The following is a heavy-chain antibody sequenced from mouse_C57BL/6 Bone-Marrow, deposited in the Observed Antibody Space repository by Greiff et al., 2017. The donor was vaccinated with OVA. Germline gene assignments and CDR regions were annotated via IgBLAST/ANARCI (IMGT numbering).Heavy chain of an antibody. CDR3: AKANWDGAGFAD. CDR2: IWRGGST. J-gene: IGHJ3*01. Sequence: VKLMESGPGLVQPSQSLSITCTVSGFSLTSYGVHWVRQSPGKGLEWLGVIWRGGSTDYTAAFMSSLSITKDNSKSQVFFKMNRLQADDTAIDYCAKANWDGAGFADWGQGTLVTVSA. D-gene: IGHD4-1*01. CDR1: GFSLTSYG. V-gene: IGHV2-5*01.